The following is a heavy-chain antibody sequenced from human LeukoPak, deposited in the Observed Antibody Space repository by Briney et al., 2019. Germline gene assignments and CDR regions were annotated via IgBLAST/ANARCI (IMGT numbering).Heavy chain of an antibody. Sequence: ASVKVSCKASGYTFTGYYMHWVRQAPGQGLEWMGWINPNSGSTNYAQKFQGRVTMTRDTSISTAYMELSSLRSEDTAVYYCARSEYYYGSGSKRHKGGWFDPWGQGTLVTVSS. CDR3: ARSEYYYGSGSKRHKGGWFDP. CDR2: INPNSGST. V-gene: IGHV1-2*02. CDR1: GYTFTGYY. D-gene: IGHD3-10*01. J-gene: IGHJ5*02.